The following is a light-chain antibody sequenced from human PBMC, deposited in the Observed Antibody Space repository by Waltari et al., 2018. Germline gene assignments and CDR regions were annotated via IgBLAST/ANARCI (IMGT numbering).Light chain of an antibody. V-gene: IGKV1-5*01. CDR3: QQYNSYSPT. CDR1: QSISSW. Sequence: DIQMTQSPSTLSASVGDRVTITCRASQSISSWLAWYQQKPGKAPKLLIYDASSLESGVPSRFSGSGSGTEFTLTISSLQPDDFATYYCQQYNSYSPTFGPGTKVDIE. J-gene: IGKJ3*01. CDR2: DAS.